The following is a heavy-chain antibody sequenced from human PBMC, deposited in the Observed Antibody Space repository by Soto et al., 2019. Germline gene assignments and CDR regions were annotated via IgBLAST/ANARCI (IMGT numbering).Heavy chain of an antibody. CDR1: GGTFSSYA. CDR3: ARAHTTPFSITAPHLRD. Sequence: SVKVSCKASGGTFSSYAISWVRQAPGQGLEWMGGIIPIFGTANYAQKFQGRVTITADESTSTAYMELSSLRSEDTAVYYCARAHTTPFSITAPHLRDWGQGTLVTVSS. CDR2: IIPIFGTA. D-gene: IGHD6-25*01. V-gene: IGHV1-69*13. J-gene: IGHJ4*02.